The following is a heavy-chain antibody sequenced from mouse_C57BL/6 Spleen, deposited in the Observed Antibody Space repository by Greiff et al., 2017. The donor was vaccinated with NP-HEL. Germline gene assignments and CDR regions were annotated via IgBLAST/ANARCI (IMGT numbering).Heavy chain of an antibody. D-gene: IGHD2-1*01. CDR1: GFTFSDYY. CDR2: INYDGSST. Sequence: EVKVEESEGGLVQPGSSMKLSCTASGFTFSDYYMAWVRQVPEKGLEWVANINYDGSSTYYLDSLKSRFIISRDNAKNILYLQMSSLKSADTATYYCARDDGNYGYWYFDVWGTGTTVTVSS. J-gene: IGHJ1*03. V-gene: IGHV5-16*01. CDR3: ARDDGNYGYWYFDV.